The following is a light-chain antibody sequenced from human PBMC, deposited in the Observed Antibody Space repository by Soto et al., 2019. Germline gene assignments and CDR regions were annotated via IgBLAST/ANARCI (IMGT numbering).Light chain of an antibody. V-gene: IGKV3-20*01. CDR1: QSVSSSD. CDR2: GAS. CDR3: QKYGDSRT. J-gene: IGKJ1*01. Sequence: EIVLTQSPGTLSLSPGERAILSCRASQSVSSSDLAWYQQKPGQAPRLLIYGASTRATGIPDRFSGSGSGTDFTLTISRLEPEDFAGYYCQKYGDSRTFGQGTKVDIK.